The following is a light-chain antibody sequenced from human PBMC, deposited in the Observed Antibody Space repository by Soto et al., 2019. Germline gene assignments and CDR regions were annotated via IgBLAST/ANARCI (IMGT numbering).Light chain of an antibody. V-gene: IGKV3-20*01. CDR2: GAS. CDR3: QQYGSSGT. CDR1: QSVSNNY. J-gene: IGKJ1*01. Sequence: EIVLTQSPWTLSLSPGERATLACRASQSVSNNYLAWYQQKPGQAPRLLIDGASNRATGIPDRCSGSGSGTDFTLTISRLEHEDFAVYYCQQYGSSGTFGQGTKVDIK.